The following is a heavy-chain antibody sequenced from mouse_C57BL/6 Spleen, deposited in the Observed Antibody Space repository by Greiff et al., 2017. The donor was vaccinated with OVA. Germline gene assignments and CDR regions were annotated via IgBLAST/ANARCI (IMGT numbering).Heavy chain of an antibody. CDR3: ARRLYYGNVEAMDY. CDR2: INPGSGGT. CDR1: GYAFTNYL. J-gene: IGHJ4*01. D-gene: IGHD2-1*01. Sequence: VQLQQSGAELVRPGTSVKVSCKASGYAFTNYLIEWVKQRPGQGLEWIGVINPGSGGTNYNEKFKGKATLTADKSSSTAYMQLSSLTSEDSAVYFCARRLYYGNVEAMDYWGQGTSVTVSS. V-gene: IGHV1-54*01.